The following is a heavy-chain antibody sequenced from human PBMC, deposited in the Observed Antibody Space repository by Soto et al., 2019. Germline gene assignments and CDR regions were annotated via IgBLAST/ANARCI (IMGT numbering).Heavy chain of an antibody. J-gene: IGHJ6*02. Sequence: SETLSLTCTVSGGSIISFYWSWIRQPPGKGLEWIGEINHSGSTNYNPSLKSRVTISVDTSKNQFSLKLSSVTAADTAVYYCARGGGYSYGYVYYYGMDVWGQGTTVTVSS. V-gene: IGHV4-34*01. D-gene: IGHD5-18*01. CDR2: INHSGST. CDR1: GGSIISFY. CDR3: ARGGGYSYGYVYYYGMDV.